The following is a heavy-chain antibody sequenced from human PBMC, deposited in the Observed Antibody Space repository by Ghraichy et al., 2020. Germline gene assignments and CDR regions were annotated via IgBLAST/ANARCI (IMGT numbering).Heavy chain of an antibody. J-gene: IGHJ6*03. Sequence: GESLNISCAASGFTFSSYAMHWVRQSPGKGLEWVAVISYDGSNKYNADSVKGRFTISRDNSKNTLYLQMNSLRAEDTAVYYCGRGTRQQQLVRPSYYYYYMDVWGKGTTVTVSS. D-gene: IGHD6-13*01. CDR1: GFTFSSYA. CDR2: ISYDGSNK. V-gene: IGHV3-30*01. CDR3: GRGTRQQQLVRPSYYYYYMDV.